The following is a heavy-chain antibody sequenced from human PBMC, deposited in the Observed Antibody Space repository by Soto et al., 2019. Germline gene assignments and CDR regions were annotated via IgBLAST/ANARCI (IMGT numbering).Heavy chain of an antibody. CDR2: ISGSGGGT. CDR1: GFTFSSYW. D-gene: IGHD1-26*01. Sequence: GGSLRLSCAASGFTFSSYWMSWVRQAPGKGLEWVSTISGSGGGTYYADSVKGRFTISRDNSKNTLYLQMNSLRAEDAAVYYCAKDFLPYSGSYSGGVFDYWGQGTLVTVSS. J-gene: IGHJ4*02. V-gene: IGHV3-23*01. CDR3: AKDFLPYSGSYSGGVFDY.